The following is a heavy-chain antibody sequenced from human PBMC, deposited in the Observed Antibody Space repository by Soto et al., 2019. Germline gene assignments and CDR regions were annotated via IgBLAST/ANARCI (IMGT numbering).Heavy chain of an antibody. CDR2: ISYDGSNK. CDR1: GFTFSSYG. D-gene: IGHD2-15*01. V-gene: IGHV3-30*18. Sequence: VGSLRLSCAASGFTFSSYGMHWVRQAPGKGLEWVAVISYDGSNKYYADSVKGRFTISRDNSKNTLYLQMNSLRAEDTAVYYCAKDRNIVVVVAAKDKYYFDYWGQGTLVTVSS. J-gene: IGHJ4*02. CDR3: AKDRNIVVVVAAKDKYYFDY.